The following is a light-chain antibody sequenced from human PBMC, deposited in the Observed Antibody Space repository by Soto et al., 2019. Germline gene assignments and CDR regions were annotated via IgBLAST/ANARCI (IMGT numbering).Light chain of an antibody. J-gene: IGKJ4*01. CDR2: GAS. V-gene: IGKV3-20*01. CDR3: QQYKRYSLT. Sequence: EIVLTPSPGTLSLSPEERATLPCRTSQSVSSSYLAWYQQKPGQAPRLFIYGASSRATGIPDRVSGSGSGTEFTLTISSLQHDDVATYYCQQYKRYSLTFGGGTKVDIK. CDR1: QSVSSSY.